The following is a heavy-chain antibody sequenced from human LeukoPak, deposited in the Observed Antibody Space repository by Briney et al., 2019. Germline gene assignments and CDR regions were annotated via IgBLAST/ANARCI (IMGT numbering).Heavy chain of an antibody. CDR2: IIPILGIA. Sequence: ASVKVSCKASGGTFSSYAISWVRQAPGQGLEWMGRIIPILGIANYAQKFQGRVNMTRDTSTSTVYMELTRLTSNDTAVYFCTRDLDIVATIINVWGQGTLVTVSS. J-gene: IGHJ4*02. CDR3: TRDLDIVATIINV. D-gene: IGHD2-21*01. CDR1: GGTFSSYA. V-gene: IGHV1-69*04.